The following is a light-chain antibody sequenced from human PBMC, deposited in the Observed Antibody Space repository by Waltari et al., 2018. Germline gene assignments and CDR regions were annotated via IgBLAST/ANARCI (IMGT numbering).Light chain of an antibody. J-gene: IGLJ2*01. CDR1: SSDVGGYNY. CDR3: SSYTTSSTLV. CDR2: DVS. V-gene: IGLV2-14*01. Sequence: QSALTQPASVSGSPGQSIPISCTGTSSDVGGYNYVPWYQQHPDKAPKLMIYDVSKRPSGVSNRFSGSKSGNTASLTISGLQAEDETDYYCSSYTTSSTLVFGGGTKLTVL.